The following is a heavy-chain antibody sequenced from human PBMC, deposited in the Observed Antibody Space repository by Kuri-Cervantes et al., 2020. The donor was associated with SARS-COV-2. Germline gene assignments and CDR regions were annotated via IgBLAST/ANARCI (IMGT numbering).Heavy chain of an antibody. CDR1: GFTFSSYS. D-gene: IGHD6-19*01. V-gene: IGHV3-21*01. CDR2: ISSSSSYI. J-gene: IGHJ3*02. CDR3: ANGYSSGWYVNMGAFDI. Sequence: GESLKISCAASGFTFSSYSMNRVRQAPGKGLEWVSSISSSSSYIYYADSVKGRFAISRDNAKNSLYLQMNSLRAEDTAVYYCANGYSSGWYVNMGAFDIWGQGTRVTVSS.